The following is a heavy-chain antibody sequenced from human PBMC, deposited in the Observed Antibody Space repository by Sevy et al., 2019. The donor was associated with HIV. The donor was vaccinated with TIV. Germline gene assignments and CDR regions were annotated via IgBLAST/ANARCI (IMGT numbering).Heavy chain of an antibody. CDR2: ISSSGSTI. D-gene: IGHD2-15*01. Sequence: GGSLRLSCAASGFTFSDYYMSWIRQAPGKGLEWVSYISSSGSTIYYADSVKGRFTISRDNAKNSLYLQMNSLRAEDTAVDYCARTYCSGGSCSYYYYGMDVWGQGTTVTVSS. V-gene: IGHV3-11*01. J-gene: IGHJ6*02. CDR1: GFTFSDYY. CDR3: ARTYCSGGSCSYYYYGMDV.